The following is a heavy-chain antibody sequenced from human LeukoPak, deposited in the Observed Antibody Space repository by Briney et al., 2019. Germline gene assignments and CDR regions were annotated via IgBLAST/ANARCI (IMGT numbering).Heavy chain of an antibody. CDR1: GLTFRHYA. Sequence: GRSLRLSCAASGLTFRHYAMHWVRQAPGKGLEWVAFISYDGNQKYYVDSVNGRFTISRDNSKNTVDLQMNSLRVEDTSVYYCTESSGRPPYYGLDVWGQGTTVTVSS. CDR2: ISYDGNQK. CDR3: TESSGRPPYYGLDV. V-gene: IGHV3-30*03. D-gene: IGHD6-19*01. J-gene: IGHJ6*02.